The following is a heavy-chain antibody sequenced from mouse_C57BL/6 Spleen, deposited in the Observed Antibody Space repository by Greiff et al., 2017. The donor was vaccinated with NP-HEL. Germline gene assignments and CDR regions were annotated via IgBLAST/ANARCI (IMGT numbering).Heavy chain of an antibody. CDR2: INPGSGGT. V-gene: IGHV1-54*01. D-gene: IGHD2-3*01. J-gene: IGHJ3*01. CDR3: ARRGDGYYTWFAY. CDR1: GYAFTNYL. Sequence: QVQLKESGAELVRPGTSVKVSCKASGYAFTNYLIEWVKQRPGQGLEWIGVINPGSGGTNYNEKFKGKATLTADKSSSTAYMRLSSLTSEDSAVYFCARRGDGYYTWFAYWGQGTLVTVSA.